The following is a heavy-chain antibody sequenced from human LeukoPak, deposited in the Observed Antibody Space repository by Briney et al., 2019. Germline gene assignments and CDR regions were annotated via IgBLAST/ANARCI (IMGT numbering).Heavy chain of an antibody. J-gene: IGHJ6*02. CDR2: ISGSGGST. CDR3: AKVLLDYYYGMDV. CDR1: GFTFSSYA. D-gene: IGHD2-21*01. V-gene: IGHV3-23*01. Sequence: GGSLRLSCAASGFTFSSYAMSWVRQAPGKGLEWVSAISGSGGSTYYADSVKGRFTISRDNSKNTLYLQMNSLRAVDTAVYYCAKVLLDYYYGMDVWGQGTTVTVSS.